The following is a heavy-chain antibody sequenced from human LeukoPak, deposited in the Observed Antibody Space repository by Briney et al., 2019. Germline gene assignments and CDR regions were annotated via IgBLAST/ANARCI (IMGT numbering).Heavy chain of an antibody. CDR2: IHYSVST. J-gene: IGHJ4*02. Sequence: PSETLSLTCTVSGGSISFGHYYWSGVRQHPERGLEWMGFIHYSVSTNYNPSLKSRVTISVDTCKNQFSLRLTSVTAADTAVYYCARVAFSSGYYPFDDWGQGALVTVSS. CDR3: ARVAFSSGYYPFDD. CDR1: GGSISFGHYY. D-gene: IGHD3-22*01. V-gene: IGHV4-61*01.